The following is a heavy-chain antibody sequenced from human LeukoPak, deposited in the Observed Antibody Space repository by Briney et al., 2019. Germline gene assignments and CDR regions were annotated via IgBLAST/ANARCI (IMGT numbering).Heavy chain of an antibody. Sequence: GGSLRLSCAASGFTFSIYWMSWVRQAPGKGLEWVANINQDGSAKYYVDSVKGRFTISRDNSKNTLYLQMNSLRAEDTAVYYCARDATYYYGSGSYSTFDYWGQGTLVTVSS. D-gene: IGHD3-10*01. CDR2: INQDGSAK. V-gene: IGHV3-7*01. CDR1: GFTFSIYW. CDR3: ARDATYYYGSGSYSTFDY. J-gene: IGHJ4*02.